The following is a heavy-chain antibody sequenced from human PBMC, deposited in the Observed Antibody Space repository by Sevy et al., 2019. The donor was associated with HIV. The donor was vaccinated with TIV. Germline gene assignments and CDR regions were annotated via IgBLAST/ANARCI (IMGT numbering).Heavy chain of an antibody. V-gene: IGHV3-20*04. CDR2: INWSADNT. D-gene: IGHD6-13*01. CDR3: ARDAAEGPYSSTWYSNWFDP. Sequence: GGSLRLSCVVSGFTFDDYAMSWVRQAPGKGLEWVSSINWSADNTGYADSVKGRFTISRDNSKNTLYLQMNSLRTEDTAMYYCARDAAEGPYSSTWYSNWFDPWGQGTLVTVSS. J-gene: IGHJ5*02. CDR1: GFTFDDYA.